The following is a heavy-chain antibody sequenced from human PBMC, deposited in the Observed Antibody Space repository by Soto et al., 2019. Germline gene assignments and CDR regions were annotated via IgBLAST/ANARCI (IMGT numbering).Heavy chain of an antibody. CDR1: GDSFNDYY. CDR2: INPNGGAT. J-gene: IGHJ6*03. D-gene: IGHD5-12*01. CDR3: ARESGGATATLDYYYFYMDV. Sequence: GASVKVSCKTSGDSFNDYYIHWVRQAPGQGLEWMGWINPNGGATKYAQKFQGRVTVTRDTSIRTVYMELSSLRSDDTAVHYCARESGGATATLDYYYFYMDVWGKGTTVTVSS. V-gene: IGHV1-2*02.